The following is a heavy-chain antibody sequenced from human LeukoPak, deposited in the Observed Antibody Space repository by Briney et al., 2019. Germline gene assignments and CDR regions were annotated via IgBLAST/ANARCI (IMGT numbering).Heavy chain of an antibody. CDR3: ARGNYGDYVRRFSPYGMDV. Sequence: SETLSLTCTVSGGSISSYYWSWIRQPPGKGLEWIGYIYYSGSTNYNPSLKSRVTISVDTSKNQFSLKLSSVTAADTAVYYCARGNYGDYVRRFSPYGMDVWGQGTTVTVSS. CDR2: IYYSGST. V-gene: IGHV4-59*01. CDR1: GGSISSYY. D-gene: IGHD4-17*01. J-gene: IGHJ6*02.